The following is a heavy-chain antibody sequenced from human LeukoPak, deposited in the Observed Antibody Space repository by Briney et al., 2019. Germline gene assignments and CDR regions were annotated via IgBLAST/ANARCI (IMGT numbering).Heavy chain of an antibody. V-gene: IGHV3-66*01. D-gene: IGHD6-13*01. CDR1: EFSVGSNY. CDR3: TTLIAAAAEGGY. Sequence: GGSLRLSCAASEFSVGSNYMTWVRQAPGKGLEWVSLIYSGGSTYYADSVKGRFTISRDNSKNTLYLQMNSLKTEDTAVYYCTTLIAAAAEGGYWGQGTLVTVSS. J-gene: IGHJ4*02. CDR2: IYSGGST.